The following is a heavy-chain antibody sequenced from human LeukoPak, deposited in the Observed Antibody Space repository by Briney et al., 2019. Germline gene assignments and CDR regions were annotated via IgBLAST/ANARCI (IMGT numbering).Heavy chain of an antibody. J-gene: IGHJ4*02. V-gene: IGHV4-34*01. CDR2: INHSGST. CDR1: GGSFSGYY. CDR3: ARGSSRYCSGGSCSYFDY. Sequence: SETLSLTCAVYGGSFSGYYWSWIRQPPGKGLEWIGEINHSGSTNYNPSLKSRVTISVDTSKKQFSLKLSSVTAADTAVYYCARGSSRYCSGGSCSYFDYWGQGTLVTVSS. D-gene: IGHD2-15*01.